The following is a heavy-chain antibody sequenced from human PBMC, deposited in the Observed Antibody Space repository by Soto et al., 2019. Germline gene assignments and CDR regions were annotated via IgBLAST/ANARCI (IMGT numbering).Heavy chain of an antibody. D-gene: IGHD1-26*01. CDR3: AIVSNSENYGDY. CDR2: ISSIGAHT. Sequence: EVQLLESGGDLVQPGGSLRLSFAASGFTFSTYAMTWVRQVPGMGLDWVSSISSIGAHTYYADSVKGRFTISRDNSKNTLYLQMNSLRAEDTAIYYCAIVSNSENYGDYWGRGTLVTVSS. J-gene: IGHJ4*02. CDR1: GFTFSTYA. V-gene: IGHV3-23*01.